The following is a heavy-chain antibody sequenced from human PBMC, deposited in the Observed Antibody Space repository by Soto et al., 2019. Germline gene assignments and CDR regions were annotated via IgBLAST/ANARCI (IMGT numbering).Heavy chain of an antibody. CDR1: GYIFVNYG. V-gene: IGHV1-18*01. J-gene: IGHJ6*02. CDR2: ISPYTGNT. D-gene: IGHD3-16*01. Sequence: QVQLVQSGDEVKKPGASVKVSCKASGYIFVNYGIARVRQAPGQGLEWMGWISPYTGNTHSASKVQGRLTMTTDTSTSRAYMDRGSRTSDDTAVYYCAMVDNYVTPTTQDVWGQGTTVTVSS. CDR3: AMVDNYVTPTTQDV.